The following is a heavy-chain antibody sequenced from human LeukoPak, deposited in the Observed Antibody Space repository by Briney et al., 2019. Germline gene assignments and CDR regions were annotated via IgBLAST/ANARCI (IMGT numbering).Heavy chain of an antibody. CDR2: ISGSGGST. D-gene: IGHD6-6*01. J-gene: IGHJ4*02. V-gene: IGHV3-23*01. CDR1: GFTFSSYA. Sequence: GGSLRLSCAASGFTFSSYAMSWVRQAPGKGLEWVSAISGSGGSTYYADFVKGRFTISRDNSKNTLYLQMNSLRAEDTAVYYCAKDSPFEYSSTLFDYWGQGTLVTVSS. CDR3: AKDSPFEYSSTLFDY.